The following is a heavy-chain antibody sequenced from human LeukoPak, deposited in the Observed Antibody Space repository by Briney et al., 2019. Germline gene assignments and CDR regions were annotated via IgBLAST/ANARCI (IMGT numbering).Heavy chain of an antibody. CDR2: ISSSSSTI. Sequence: PGGSLRLSCAASGFTFRSYSMNWVRQAPGKGREWVSYISSSSSTIHYAHSVKGRFPIPTHNAKNSLYLQMNSLRAEDTAVYYCAGTPRNCKLDYWGQGTLVTVSS. V-gene: IGHV3-48*01. CDR1: GFTFRSYS. CDR3: AGTPRNCKLDY. D-gene: IGHD1-7*01. J-gene: IGHJ4*02.